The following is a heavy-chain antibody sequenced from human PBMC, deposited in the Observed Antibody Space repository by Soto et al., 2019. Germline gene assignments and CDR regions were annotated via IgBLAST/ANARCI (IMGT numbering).Heavy chain of an antibody. D-gene: IGHD3-22*01. J-gene: IGHJ4*02. CDR3: ARGSGARTYYYDSSGPVDY. Sequence: ASVEVSCKASGYTFTSYYMHWVRQAPGQGLEWMGIINPSGGSTSYAQKFQGRVTMTRDTSTSTVYMELSSLRSEDTAVYYCARGSGARTYYYDSSGPVDYWGQGTLVTVSS. CDR1: GYTFTSYY. CDR2: INPSGGST. V-gene: IGHV1-46*01.